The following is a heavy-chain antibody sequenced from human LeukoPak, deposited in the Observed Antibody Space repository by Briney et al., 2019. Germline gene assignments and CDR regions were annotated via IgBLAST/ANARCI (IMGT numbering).Heavy chain of an antibody. CDR3: AKDWGSSNTLDY. V-gene: IGHV3-30*02. CDR2: IRYDGSNK. J-gene: IGHJ4*02. D-gene: IGHD6-6*01. CDR1: GFTFTTYG. Sequence: TGGSLRLSCAASGFTFTTYGMHWVRQAPGKGLDWLAFIRYDGSNKYYADSVKGRFTISRDNSKNTLYLQMTSLRPEDTAIYYCAKDWGSSNTLDYWGQGTLVTVSS.